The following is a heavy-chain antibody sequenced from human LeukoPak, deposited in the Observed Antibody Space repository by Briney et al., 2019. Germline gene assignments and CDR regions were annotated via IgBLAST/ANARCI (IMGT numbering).Heavy chain of an antibody. J-gene: IGHJ6*03. CDR1: GGSISSYY. CDR3: ARVAISESYYYMDV. D-gene: IGHD2-21*01. Sequence: SETLSLTCTVSGGSISSYYWSWIRQPAGKGLEWIGRIYTSGSTNYNPSLKSRVTMSVDTSKNQFSLKLSSVTAADTAVYYCARVAISESYYYMDVWGKGTTVTVSS. CDR2: IYTSGST. V-gene: IGHV4-4*07.